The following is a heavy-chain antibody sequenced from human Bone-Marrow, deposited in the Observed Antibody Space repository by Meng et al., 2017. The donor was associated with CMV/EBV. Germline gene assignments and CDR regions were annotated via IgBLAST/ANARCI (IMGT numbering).Heavy chain of an antibody. Sequence: GSLRLTCTVSGGSVSSGSYYWSWIRQPPGKGLEWIGYIYYSGSTNYNPSLKSRVTISVDTSKNQFSLKLSSVTAADTAVYYCARYYDSSEYYFDYWGQGTQVTVSS. CDR2: IYYSGST. D-gene: IGHD3-22*01. CDR3: ARYYDSSEYYFDY. J-gene: IGHJ4*02. CDR1: GGSVSSGSYY. V-gene: IGHV4-61*01.